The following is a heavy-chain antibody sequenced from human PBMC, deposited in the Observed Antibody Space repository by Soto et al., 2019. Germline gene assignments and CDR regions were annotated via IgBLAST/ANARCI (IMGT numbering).Heavy chain of an antibody. CDR2: IKATAYGGTA. J-gene: IGHJ4*02. V-gene: IGHV3-15*01. CDR3: TTDDTSGYYFQY. D-gene: IGHD3-22*01. CDR1: NFTFHYAW. Sequence: GGALRLSCAASNFTFHYAWMSLVRQAPGKGLEWVGRIKATAYGGTADYAAPVKDRFTISRDDSKDTLYLHMNSLTTEDTARYYCTTDDTSGYYFQYWGQGTVVTVSS.